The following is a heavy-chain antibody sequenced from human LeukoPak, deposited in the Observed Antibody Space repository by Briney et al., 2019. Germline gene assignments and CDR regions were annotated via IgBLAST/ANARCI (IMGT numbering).Heavy chain of an antibody. CDR2: INHSGST. CDR1: GGSFSGYY. V-gene: IGHV4-34*01. Sequence: SETLSLTCAVYGGSFSGYYWSWIRQPPGKGLEWIGEINHSGSTNYNPSLKSRVTISVDTSKNQFSLKLSSVTAADTAVYYCARARVLRFLEWFNWFDPWGQGTLVTVSS. CDR3: ARARVLRFLEWFNWFDP. J-gene: IGHJ5*02. D-gene: IGHD3-3*01.